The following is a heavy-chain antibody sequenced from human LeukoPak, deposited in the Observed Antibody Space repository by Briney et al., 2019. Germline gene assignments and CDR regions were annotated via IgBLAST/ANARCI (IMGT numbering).Heavy chain of an antibody. J-gene: IGHJ6*03. V-gene: IGHV1-2*02. D-gene: IGHD6-6*01. CDR2: INPNSGGT. CDR1: GYTFTGYY. CDR3: ARDPARVSSSTDTTDNYYYMDV. Sequence: ASVTVSCKASGYTFTGYYMHWVRQAPGQGLEWMGWINPNSGGTNYAQKFQGRVTMTRDTSISTAYMELSRLRSDDTAVYYCARDPARVSSSTDTTDNYYYMDVWGKGTTVTVSS.